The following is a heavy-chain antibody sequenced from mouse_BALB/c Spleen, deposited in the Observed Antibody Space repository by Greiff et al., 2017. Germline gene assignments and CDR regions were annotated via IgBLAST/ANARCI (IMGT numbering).Heavy chain of an antibody. CDR3: ARGVYYDYEGFAY. V-gene: IGHV1-9*01. CDR2: ILPGSGST. CDR1: GYTFSSYW. J-gene: IGHJ3*01. D-gene: IGHD2-4*01. Sequence: VQLQQSGAELMKPGASVKISCKATGYTFSSYWIEWVKQRPGHGLEWIGEILPGSGSTNYNEKFKGKATFTADTSSNTAYMQLSSLTSEDSAVYYCARGVYYDYEGFAYWGQGTLVTVSA.